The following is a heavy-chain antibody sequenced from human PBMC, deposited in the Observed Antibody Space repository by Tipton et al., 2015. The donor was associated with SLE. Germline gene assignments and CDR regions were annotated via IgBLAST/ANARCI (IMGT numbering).Heavy chain of an antibody. V-gene: IGHV4-34*01. CDR2: TTHSGKT. Sequence: TLSLTCTVSGASTNTKYWTWIRRPPGKGLEWIGETTHSGKTNYNPSLKSRVTISADTSKNQFSLKLTSVTVADTAVYYCTRGGRGDGANPFDPWGQGTLVTVSS. CDR1: GASTNTKY. D-gene: IGHD4/OR15-4a*01. CDR3: TRGGRGDGANPFDP. J-gene: IGHJ5*02.